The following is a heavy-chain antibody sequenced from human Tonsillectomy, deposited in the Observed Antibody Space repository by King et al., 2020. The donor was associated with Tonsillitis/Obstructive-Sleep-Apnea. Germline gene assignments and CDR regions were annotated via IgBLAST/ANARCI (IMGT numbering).Heavy chain of an antibody. J-gene: IGHJ4*02. V-gene: IGHV2-26*01. CDR3: ARGWLVYDY. D-gene: IGHD6-19*01. CDR2: IFSNDEK. Sequence: ATLTESGPVLVKPTETLTLTCTVSGFSLSKPRMGVSWIRQPPGKALEWLAHIFSNDEKSYNTSLKSRLTISKDTSKSQVVLTMTNVDPVDTATYYCARGWLVYDYWGQGTLVTVSS. CDR1: GFSLSKPRMG.